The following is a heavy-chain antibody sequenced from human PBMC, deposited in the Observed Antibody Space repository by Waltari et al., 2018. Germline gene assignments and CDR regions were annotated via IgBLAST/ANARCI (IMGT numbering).Heavy chain of an antibody. Sequence: EVQLLESGGGFVQPGGSLRLSCAASVFPFSNYGMTWVRQAPWKGLEWVAGINDSGDSTHYADSVKGRFTISRDNSKNTVYLQMSSLRVEDTAVYYCAKELGVFDYWGQGTLVTVSS. D-gene: IGHD2-8*02. CDR1: VFPFSNYG. CDR3: AKELGVFDY. V-gene: IGHV3-23*01. CDR2: INDSGDST. J-gene: IGHJ4*02.